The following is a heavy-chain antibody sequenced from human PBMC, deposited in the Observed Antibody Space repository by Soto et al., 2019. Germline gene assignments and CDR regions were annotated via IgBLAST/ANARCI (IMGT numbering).Heavy chain of an antibody. V-gene: IGHV1-18*04. CDR3: ARDRGVAAVYEVADY. CDR1: GYTFTSYG. CDR2: ISPNSGNT. Sequence: QVQLVQSGAEVKKPGASVKVSCRASGYTFTSYGISWVRQAPGQGLEWMGWISPNSGNTEYAQKMLGRVTMTTDTSDSTAYMEVRNLRSDDTAMYYCARDRGVAAVYEVADYWAQGTLVTFSS. D-gene: IGHD2-15*01. J-gene: IGHJ4*02.